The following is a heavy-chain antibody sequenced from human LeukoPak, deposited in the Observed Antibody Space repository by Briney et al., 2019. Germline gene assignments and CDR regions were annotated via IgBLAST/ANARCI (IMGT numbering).Heavy chain of an antibody. CDR3: ARDAMVGIAAAGMALYYYGMDV. Sequence: GASVKVSCKASGGTFSSYAISWVRQAPGQGLEWMGGIIPIFGTANYAQKFQGRVTITADESTSTAYMELSSLRSEDTAVYYCARDAMVGIAAAGMALYYYGMDVWGQGTTVTVSS. CDR2: IIPIFGTA. D-gene: IGHD6-13*01. CDR1: GGTFSSYA. J-gene: IGHJ6*02. V-gene: IGHV1-69*13.